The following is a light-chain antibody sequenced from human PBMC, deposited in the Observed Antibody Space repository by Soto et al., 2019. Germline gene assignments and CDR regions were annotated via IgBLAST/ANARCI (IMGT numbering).Light chain of an antibody. CDR1: QSISSW. CDR2: KAD. CDR3: KQYNRYRT. J-gene: IGKJ1*01. Sequence: DIQMTQSPSPLSSSVGDRVPITSLASQSISSWLAWYQQKPGKAPKLLIYKADRLGRGVSSRCSGSGSGTKVTFNSSSLQPDDFTTYYCKQYNRYRTFGQGTKVDIK. V-gene: IGKV1-5*03.